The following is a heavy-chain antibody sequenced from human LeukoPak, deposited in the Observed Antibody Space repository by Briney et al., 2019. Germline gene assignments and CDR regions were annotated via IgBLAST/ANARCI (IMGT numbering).Heavy chain of an antibody. CDR1: GASVTNGVYY. CDR3: AREDGSESYPNWLDP. Sequence: SETLSLTCTVSGASVTNGVYYWTWIRQPPGKELEWIGYVYYSGATNYNPSLKSRVAISIDTSKNQFSLKLSSVTAADTAVYYCAREDGSESYPNWLDPWGQGTLVTVSS. V-gene: IGHV4-61*08. J-gene: IGHJ5*02. CDR2: VYYSGAT. D-gene: IGHD3-10*01.